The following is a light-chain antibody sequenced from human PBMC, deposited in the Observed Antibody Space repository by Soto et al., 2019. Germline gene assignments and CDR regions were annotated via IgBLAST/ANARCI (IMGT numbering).Light chain of an antibody. CDR3: MQPLENFRT. Sequence: DIVVTQSPLTLPVTPGETASISCRSSQSLLHSNGYNYLDWYLQKPGQSPQLLIYLGSNRASGVPDRFSGSGSDTYFTLEISRVEADDVGVYYCMQPLENFRTFGQGTKVDIK. CDR1: QSLLHSNGYNY. V-gene: IGKV2-28*01. J-gene: IGKJ1*01. CDR2: LGS.